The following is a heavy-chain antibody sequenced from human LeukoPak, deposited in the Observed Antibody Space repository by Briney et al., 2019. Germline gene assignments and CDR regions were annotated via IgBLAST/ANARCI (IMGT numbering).Heavy chain of an antibody. CDR2: VSGSGGST. J-gene: IGHJ4*02. D-gene: IGHD6-13*01. V-gene: IGHV3-23*01. CDR3: AKAQLGRFDY. CDR1: GFTFSSSA. Sequence: GGSLRLSCAASGFTFSSSAMSWVRQAPGKGLEWVSTVSGSGGSTYYADSVKGRFTISRGNSKNTLYLQMNSLRAEDTAVYYCAKAQLGRFDYWGQGTLVTVSS.